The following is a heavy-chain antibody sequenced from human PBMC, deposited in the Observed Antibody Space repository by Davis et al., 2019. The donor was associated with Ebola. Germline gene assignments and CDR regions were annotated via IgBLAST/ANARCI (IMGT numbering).Heavy chain of an antibody. CDR1: GYTFTSYY. J-gene: IGHJ4*02. CDR3: ARDVGTAVADPRGY. CDR2: INPSGGST. V-gene: IGHV1-46*01. Sequence: ASVKVSCKASGYTFTSYYMHWVRQAPGQGLEWMGIINPSGGSTSYAQKFQGRVTITADKSTSTAYMELSSLRSEDTAVYYCARDVGTAVADPRGYWGQGTLVTVSS. D-gene: IGHD6-19*01.